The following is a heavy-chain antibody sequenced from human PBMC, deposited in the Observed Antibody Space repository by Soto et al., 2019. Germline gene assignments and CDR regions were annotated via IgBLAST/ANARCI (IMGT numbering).Heavy chain of an antibody. D-gene: IGHD3-10*01. CDR1: GYTFTSYY. Sequence: GASVKVSCKASGYTFTSYYMHWVRQAPGQGLEWMGIINPSGGSTSYAQKFQGRVTMTRDTSTSTAYMELSSLRSEDTAVYYCATGFFVRAPTDYWGQGTLVTVSS. V-gene: IGHV1-46*01. CDR3: ATGFFVRAPTDY. J-gene: IGHJ4*02. CDR2: INPSGGST.